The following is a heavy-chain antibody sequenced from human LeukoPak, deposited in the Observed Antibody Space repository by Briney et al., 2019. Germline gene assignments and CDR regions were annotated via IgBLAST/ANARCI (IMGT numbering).Heavy chain of an antibody. CDR1: GGSISSYY. J-gene: IGHJ4*02. CDR2: IYYSGST. Sequence: SETLSLTCTVSGGSISSYYWSWIRQPPGKGLEWIGYIYYSGSTNYNPSLKSRVTISVDTSKNQFSLKLSSVTAADTAVYYCAIRLPGMATIACADYWGQGTLVTVSS. V-gene: IGHV4-59*08. D-gene: IGHD5-12*01. CDR3: AIRLPGMATIACADY.